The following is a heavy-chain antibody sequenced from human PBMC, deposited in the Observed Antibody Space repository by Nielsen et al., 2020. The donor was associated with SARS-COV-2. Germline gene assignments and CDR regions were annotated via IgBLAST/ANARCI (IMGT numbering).Heavy chain of an antibody. V-gene: IGHV4-34*01. CDR2: INHSGST. CDR3: ARDTKIQLWLGPFDY. D-gene: IGHD5-18*01. J-gene: IGHJ4*02. CDR1: GGSFSGHY. Sequence: SETLSLTCAVYGGSFSGHYWSWIRQPPGKGLEWIGEINHSGSTNYNPSLKSRVTISVDTSKNQFSLKLSSVTAADTAVYYCARDTKIQLWLGPFDYWGQGTLVTVSS.